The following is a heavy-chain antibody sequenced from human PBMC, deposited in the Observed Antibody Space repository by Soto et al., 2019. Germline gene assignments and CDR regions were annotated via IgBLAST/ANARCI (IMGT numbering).Heavy chain of an antibody. D-gene: IGHD6-19*01. CDR1: GYTFTSYD. Sequence: ASVKVSCKTSGYTFTSYDIHWVRQATGQGLEWMGWMNPNNGYTDYAQKFQGRVTMTRDTSLSTAYMELSSLASDDTAVYYCARGRGWRDYWGQGTLVTVSS. CDR2: MNPNNGYT. CDR3: ARGRGWRDY. J-gene: IGHJ4*02. V-gene: IGHV1-8*01.